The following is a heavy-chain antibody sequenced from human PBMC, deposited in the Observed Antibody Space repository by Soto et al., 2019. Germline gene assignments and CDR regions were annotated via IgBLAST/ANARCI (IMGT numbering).Heavy chain of an antibody. V-gene: IGHV3-30*18. CDR3: ANGEYFGEG. CDR2: ISYVGSNK. D-gene: IGHD3-10*01. Sequence: GGSLRLSCVASGFTFSSYGMQWVRQAPGKGLEWVALISYVGSNKYYTDSVKGRFTISRDNSKNTVYLQMNSLRNEDTAVYYCANGEYFGEGWGQGTPVTVSS. CDR1: GFTFSSYG. J-gene: IGHJ4*02.